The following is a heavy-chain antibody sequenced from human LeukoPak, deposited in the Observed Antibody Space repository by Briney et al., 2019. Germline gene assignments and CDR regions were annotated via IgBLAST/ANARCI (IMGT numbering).Heavy chain of an antibody. CDR1: GGSISSSSYY. J-gene: IGHJ6*03. CDR2: IYYSGST. Sequence: PSETLSLTCTVSGGSISSSSYYWGWIRQPPGKGLEWIGSIYYSGSTYYNPSLKSRVTISVDTSKNQFSLKLSSVTAADTAVYYCARRRITIFGAGYYYYMDVWGKGTTVIVSS. V-gene: IGHV4-39*01. CDR3: ARRRITIFGAGYYYYMDV. D-gene: IGHD3-3*01.